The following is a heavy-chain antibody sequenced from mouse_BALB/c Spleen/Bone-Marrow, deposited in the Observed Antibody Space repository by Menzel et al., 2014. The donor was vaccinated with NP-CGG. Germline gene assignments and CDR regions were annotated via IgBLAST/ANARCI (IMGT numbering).Heavy chain of an antibody. CDR1: GFSLTNYG. Sequence: VMLVESGPGLVAPSQSLSITCTVSGFSLTNYGLHWVRQPPGKGLEWLGVIWAGGSTNYNPALTSRLSISKDNPKSQVFLKMNSLQTDDTAMYYCARPYYGLYAMDYWGQGTSVTVSS. J-gene: IGHJ4*01. CDR3: ARPYYGLYAMDY. CDR2: IWAGGST. V-gene: IGHV2-9*02. D-gene: IGHD1-2*01.